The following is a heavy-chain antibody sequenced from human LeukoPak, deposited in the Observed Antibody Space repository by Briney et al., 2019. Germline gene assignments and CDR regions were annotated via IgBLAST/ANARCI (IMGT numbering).Heavy chain of an antibody. D-gene: IGHD5-18*01. CDR2: IIPIFGTA. J-gene: IGHJ4*02. CDR3: ARDGKGQIQPQVLFHY. Sequence: SVKVSCKASGYTFTNYYMHWVRQAPGQGLEWMGGIIPIFGTANYAQKFQGRVTITADESTSTAYMELSSLRSEDTAVYYCARDGKGQIQPQVLFHYWGQGTLVTVSS. CDR1: GYTFTNYY. V-gene: IGHV1-69*13.